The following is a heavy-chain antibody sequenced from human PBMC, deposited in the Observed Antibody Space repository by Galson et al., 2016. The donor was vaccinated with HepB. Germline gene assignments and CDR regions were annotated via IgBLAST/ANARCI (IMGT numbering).Heavy chain of an antibody. J-gene: IGHJ4*02. CDR3: ARDFGTDTSMALDY. D-gene: IGHD5-18*01. V-gene: IGHV4-4*02. CDR2: VYHSGST. Sequence: SETLSLTCAVSGDSISSRNWWSWVRQPPGKGLEWIGEVYHSGSTNYNPSLNNRATISVDKSKNQFSLRLRSVTAADTAVYYGARDFGTDTSMALDYWGQGTLVTVSS. CDR1: GDSISSRNW.